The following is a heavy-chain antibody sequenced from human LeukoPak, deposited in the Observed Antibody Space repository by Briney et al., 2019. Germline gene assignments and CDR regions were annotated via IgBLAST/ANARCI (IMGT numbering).Heavy chain of an antibody. Sequence: ASVKVSCKPSGYTFIDHYLHWVRQAPGQGLESLGWIDPDTGDTNYPQKFQGRVTMTRDTSISTAYMELNRLRSDDTAVYYCGRAGHNSNSGGYDFWGLGTLVTVSS. D-gene: IGHD3-22*01. CDR1: GYTFIDHY. J-gene: IGHJ4*02. CDR3: GRAGHNSNSGGYDF. V-gene: IGHV1-2*02. CDR2: IDPDTGDT.